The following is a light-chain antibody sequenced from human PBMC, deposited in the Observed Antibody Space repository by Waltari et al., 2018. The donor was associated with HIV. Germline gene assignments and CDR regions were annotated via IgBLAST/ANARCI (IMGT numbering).Light chain of an antibody. CDR1: SGPVTSGHY. Sequence: QAVVTQEPSLTVSPGGTVTLTCSSSSGPVTSGHYPYWFKQKPGQAPRTLIYDTSSRQSWTPTRFSGSLLGGKAALTLSGAQPEDEAEYYCLLSYSGARPVVFGGGTKLTVL. CDR3: LLSYSGARPVV. J-gene: IGLJ2*01. V-gene: IGLV7-46*01. CDR2: DTS.